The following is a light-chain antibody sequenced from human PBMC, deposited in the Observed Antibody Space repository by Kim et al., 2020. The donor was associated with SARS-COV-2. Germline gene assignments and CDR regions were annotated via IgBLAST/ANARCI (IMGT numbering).Light chain of an antibody. CDR2: GAS. Sequence: DIVLTQSPGTLSLSPGERATISCRASQSISSSYLVWFQQKPGQHPRLLIYGASNRATGIPDRFRGSGSGTDFTLIINRLEPEDFAVYYCHQYGSAPWGFGQGTKVDIK. V-gene: IGKV3-20*01. CDR1: QSISSSY. J-gene: IGKJ1*01. CDR3: HQYGSAPWG.